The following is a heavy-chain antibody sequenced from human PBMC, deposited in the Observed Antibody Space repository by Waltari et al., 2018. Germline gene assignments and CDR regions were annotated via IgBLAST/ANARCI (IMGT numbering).Heavy chain of an antibody. J-gene: IGHJ4*02. CDR1: GFSSSSFE. V-gene: IGHV3-48*03. CDR3: AASNWNDEDY. D-gene: IGHD1-1*01. CDR2: ISSSGNPK. Sequence: EVQLVEAGGGLVQPGGSLRLSCSASGFSSSSFEMNWVRQAPGKGLEWVSYISSSGNPKYYADSFKGRFTISRDNAQNSLYLEMTSLRADDTAVYYCAASNWNDEDYWGQGTLVTVAS.